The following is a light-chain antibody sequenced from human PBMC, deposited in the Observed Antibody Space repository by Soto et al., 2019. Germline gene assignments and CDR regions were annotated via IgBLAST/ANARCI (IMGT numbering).Light chain of an antibody. J-gene: IGKJ1*01. CDR3: QQYGSSPLT. V-gene: IGKV3-20*01. CDR1: QSLSSTY. CDR2: GAS. Sequence: EIVLTQSPGTLSLSPGERATLSCRASQSLSSTYLAWYQQKPGQAPRLLIYGASNRATGIPDRFSGSWSGTDFTLTINRLEPEDFAVYYCQQYGSSPLTFGQGTKVEIK.